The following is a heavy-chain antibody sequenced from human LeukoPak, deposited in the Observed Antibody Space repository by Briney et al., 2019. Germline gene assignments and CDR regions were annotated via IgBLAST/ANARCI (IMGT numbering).Heavy chain of an antibody. Sequence: GESLKISCKGSGYRFTTYWIGWVRQMPGKGLEWMGIIYPGDSDTRYSPSFQGHVTISVDKSITTAYLQWSSLKASDTAMYYCARRGPSSGRDNWFDPWGQGTLVTVSS. CDR3: ARRGPSSGRDNWFDP. CDR2: IYPGDSDT. V-gene: IGHV5-51*01. CDR1: GYRFTTYW. J-gene: IGHJ5*02. D-gene: IGHD6-19*01.